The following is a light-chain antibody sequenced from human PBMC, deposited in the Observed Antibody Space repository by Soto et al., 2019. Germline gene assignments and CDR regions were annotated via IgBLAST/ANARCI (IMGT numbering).Light chain of an antibody. CDR2: AAS. CDR1: ERINTY. CDR3: QQANNPPLT. Sequence: DIQMTQSPSSVSASVGDRVTITCRASERINTYLAWYQQQPGKAPKLLIYAASSLQSGVPSRFSGSGSGTEFTLTISNLQPEDFATYYCQQANNPPLTFGGGTKV. V-gene: IGKV1-12*01. J-gene: IGKJ4*01.